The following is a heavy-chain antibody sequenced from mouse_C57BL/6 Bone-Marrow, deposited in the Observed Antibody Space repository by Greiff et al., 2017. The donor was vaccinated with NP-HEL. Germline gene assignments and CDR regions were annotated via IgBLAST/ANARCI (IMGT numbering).Heavy chain of an antibody. Sequence: EVQLQQSGPELVKPGASVKISCKASGYTFTDYYMNWVKQSHGKSLEWIGDINPNNGGTSYNQKFKGKATLTVDKSSSTAYMELRSLTSEDSAVYYCAPITTVVDYAMDDWGQGTSVTVSS. CDR2: INPNNGGT. D-gene: IGHD1-1*01. J-gene: IGHJ4*01. CDR3: APITTVVDYAMDD. CDR1: GYTFTDYY. V-gene: IGHV1-26*01.